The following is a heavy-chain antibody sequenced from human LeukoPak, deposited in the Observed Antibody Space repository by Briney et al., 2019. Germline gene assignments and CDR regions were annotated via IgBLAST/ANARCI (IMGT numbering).Heavy chain of an antibody. J-gene: IGHJ4*02. CDR3: AKGSF. CDR2: ISSSSSYI. CDR1: GFTFSTYA. V-gene: IGHV3-21*04. Sequence: MSGGSLRLSCAASGFTFSTYAMNWVRQAPGKGLEWVSSISSSSSYIYYADSVKGRFTISRDNAKNSLYLQMNSLRAEDTAAYYCAKGSFWGQGTLVTVSS. D-gene: IGHD3-10*01.